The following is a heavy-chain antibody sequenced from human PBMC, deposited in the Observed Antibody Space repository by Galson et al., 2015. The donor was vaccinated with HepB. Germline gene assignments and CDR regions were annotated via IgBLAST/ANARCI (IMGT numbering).Heavy chain of an antibody. Sequence: SLRLSCAASGFSFSTYGIHWVRQAPGKGLEWVAVISYDGNNKYYADSVKGRFTISRDNSKNTLYLQMSSLRPDDTALYYCAKAAAGHFDSWGQGTLVTVSP. D-gene: IGHD6-13*01. CDR3: AKAAAGHFDS. CDR1: GFSFSTYG. CDR2: ISYDGNNK. V-gene: IGHV3-30*18. J-gene: IGHJ4*02.